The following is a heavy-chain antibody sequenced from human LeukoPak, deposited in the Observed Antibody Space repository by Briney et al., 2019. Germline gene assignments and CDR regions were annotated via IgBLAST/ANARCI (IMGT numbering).Heavy chain of an antibody. CDR1: GFTFSDYY. CDR3: ARAGELRYMDV. D-gene: IGHD3-10*01. V-gene: IGHV3-11*04. Sequence: GGSLRLSCAASGFTFSDYYMAWIRQAPGKGLEWISTIKGTGLTTYYADSVKGRVTISRDNDKNSLFLQMSSLRADDTAIYYCARAGELRYMDVWGKGTAVTVSS. J-gene: IGHJ6*03. CDR2: IKGTGLTT.